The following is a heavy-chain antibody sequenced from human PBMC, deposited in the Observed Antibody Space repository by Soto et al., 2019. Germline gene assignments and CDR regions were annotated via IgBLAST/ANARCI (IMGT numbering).Heavy chain of an antibody. CDR3: ARDMSPRFLEWPEDGMDA. CDR1: GYTFTGYY. D-gene: IGHD3-3*01. V-gene: IGHV1-2*02. Sequence: ASVKVSCKASGYTFTGYYMHWVRQAPGQGLEWMGWINPNSGGTNYAQKFQGRVTMTRDTSISTAYMELSRLRSDDTAVYYCARDMSPRFLEWPEDGMDAWGQGTTVTSPQ. CDR2: INPNSGGT. J-gene: IGHJ6*01.